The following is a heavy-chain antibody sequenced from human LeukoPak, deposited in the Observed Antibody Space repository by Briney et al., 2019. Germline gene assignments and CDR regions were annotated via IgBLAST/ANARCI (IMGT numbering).Heavy chain of an antibody. D-gene: IGHD6-13*01. V-gene: IGHV3-30-3*01. CDR1: GFTFSSYA. J-gene: IGHJ5*02. Sequence: QAGGSLRLSCAASGFTFSSYAMHWVRQAPGKGLEWVAVISYDGSNKYYADSVKGRFTISRDNSKNTLYLQMNSPRAEDTAVYYCARVVLYSSSWYDRWEYNWFDPWGQGTLVTVSS. CDR3: ARVVLYSSSWYDRWEYNWFDP. CDR2: ISYDGSNK.